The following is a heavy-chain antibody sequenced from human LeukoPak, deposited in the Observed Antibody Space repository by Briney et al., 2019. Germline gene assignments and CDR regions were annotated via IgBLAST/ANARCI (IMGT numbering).Heavy chain of an antibody. J-gene: IGHJ4*02. V-gene: IGHV3-23*01. Sequence: GGSLRLSCAASGFTFSSYGMSWVRQAPGKGLEWVSAISGSGGSTYYADSVKGRFTISGDNSKNTLYLQMNSLRAEDTAVYYCARVRAATRHFDYWGQGTLVTVSS. CDR2: ISGSGGST. D-gene: IGHD6-25*01. CDR3: ARVRAATRHFDY. CDR1: GFTFSSYG.